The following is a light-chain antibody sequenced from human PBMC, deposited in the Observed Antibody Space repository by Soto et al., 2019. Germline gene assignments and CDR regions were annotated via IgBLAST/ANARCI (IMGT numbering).Light chain of an antibody. J-gene: IGLJ3*02. Sequence: QSVLTQPPSASGTPGQRVTISCSGSSSNIGSHTVSWFQHLPRTAPKLLIYSNDQRPSGVPDRFSGSKSGTSASLAISGLQSEDEADYYCAAWDASLNGWVFGGGTQLTVL. V-gene: IGLV1-44*01. CDR2: SND. CDR3: AAWDASLNGWV. CDR1: SSNIGSHT.